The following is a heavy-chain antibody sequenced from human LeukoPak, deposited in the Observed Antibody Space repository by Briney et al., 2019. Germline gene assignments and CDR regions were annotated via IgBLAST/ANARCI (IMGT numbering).Heavy chain of an antibody. V-gene: IGHV4-34*01. J-gene: IGHJ3*02. Sequence: PSETLSLTCAVYGGSFSGYYWSWIRQPPGKGLEWIGEINHSGSTNYNPSLKSRVTISVDTSKNQFSLKLGSVTAADTAVYYCARQATIYSSGWSRDAFDIWGQGTMVTVSS. CDR3: ARQATIYSSGWSRDAFDI. CDR1: GGSFSGYY. CDR2: INHSGST. D-gene: IGHD6-19*01.